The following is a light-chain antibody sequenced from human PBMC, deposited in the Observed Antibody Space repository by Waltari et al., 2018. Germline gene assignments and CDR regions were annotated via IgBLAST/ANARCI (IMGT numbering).Light chain of an antibody. J-gene: IGLJ3*02. CDR2: RDD. CDR1: GSNIGDNY. V-gene: IGLV1-47*01. CDR3: AAWDDSLSGRV. Sequence: QSVLTQPPSASGTPGQRVTISCSGSGSNIGDNYVYWYHQLPGMAPTLLIYRDDERPSGVPDRFSGSKSGTSASLAISGLRSEDAGDYYCAAWDDSLSGRVFGGGTKLTVL.